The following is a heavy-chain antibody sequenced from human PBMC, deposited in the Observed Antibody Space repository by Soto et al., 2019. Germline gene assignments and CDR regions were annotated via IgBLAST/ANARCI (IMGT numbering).Heavy chain of an antibody. CDR1: GYTFTSYD. V-gene: IGHV1-8*01. D-gene: IGHD3-16*01. Sequence: QVQLVQSGAEVKKPGASVKVSCKASGYTFTSYDLNWVRQATGQGLEWMGWMNPNSGNTGYAQRFQGRVTMTTNTSRSTAYMELSSLRSEDTAGYYCARELTSRAVDYWGQGTLVTVSS. CDR3: ARELTSRAVDY. CDR2: MNPNSGNT. J-gene: IGHJ4*02.